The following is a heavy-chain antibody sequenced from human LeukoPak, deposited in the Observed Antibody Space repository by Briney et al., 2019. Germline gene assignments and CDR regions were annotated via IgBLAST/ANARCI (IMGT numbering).Heavy chain of an antibody. CDR1: GGTFSSYA. J-gene: IGHJ4*02. CDR2: INPNSGGT. D-gene: IGHD5-12*01. CDR3: ARVDIVATISDATEIIDY. V-gene: IGHV1-2*02. Sequence: ASVKVSCKASGGTFSSYAISWVRQAPGQGLEWMGWINPNSGGTNYAQKFQGRVTMTRDTSISTAYMELSRLRSDDTAVYYCARVDIVATISDATEIIDYWGQGTLVTVSS.